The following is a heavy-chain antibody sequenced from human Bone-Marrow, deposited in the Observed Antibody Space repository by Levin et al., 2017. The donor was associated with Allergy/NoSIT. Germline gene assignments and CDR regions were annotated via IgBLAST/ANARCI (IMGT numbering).Heavy chain of an antibody. J-gene: IGHJ4*02. Sequence: SQTLSLTCTVSGASIGSSRYYWGWIRQSPKKGLEWIGSMYYRGPAFYHASLKSRVTISIDTSKNQLSLNLRSVTAADTAVYFCARGDDSTGHFPPCFDFWGQGTLATVSS. D-gene: IGHD3-22*01. CDR1: GASIGSSRYY. CDR3: ARGDDSTGHFPPCFDF. V-gene: IGHV4-39*07. CDR2: MYYRGPA.